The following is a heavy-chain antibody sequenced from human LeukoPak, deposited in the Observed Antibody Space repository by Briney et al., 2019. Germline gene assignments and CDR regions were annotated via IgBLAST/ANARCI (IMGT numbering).Heavy chain of an antibody. CDR3: AKEEMATIQPFY. CDR2: ISSSGSTI. J-gene: IGHJ4*02. V-gene: IGHV3-11*04. Sequence: GGSLRLSCAASGFTFSDYYMSWIRQAPGKGLEWVSYISSSGSTIYYADSVKGRFTISRDNAKNSLYLQMNSLRAEDTAVYYCAKEEMATIQPFYWGQGTLVTVSS. CDR1: GFTFSDYY. D-gene: IGHD5-24*01.